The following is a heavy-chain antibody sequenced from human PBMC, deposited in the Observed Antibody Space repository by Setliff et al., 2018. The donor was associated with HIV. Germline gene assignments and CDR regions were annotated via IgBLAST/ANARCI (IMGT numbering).Heavy chain of an antibody. CDR2: MNPDSRNT. CDR1: GYTFSNYD. CDR3: ARARTDYYDRRRRSHYYIDV. V-gene: IGHV1-8*02. D-gene: IGHD3-22*01. Sequence: ASVKVSCKPSGYTFSNYDINWVRQAAGQGLEWMGWMNPDSRNTGYAQRFEGRVTLTWDTSISTAYLELNHLKSDDTAVYYCARARTDYYDRRRRSHYYIDVWVRGATGTAP. J-gene: IGHJ6*03.